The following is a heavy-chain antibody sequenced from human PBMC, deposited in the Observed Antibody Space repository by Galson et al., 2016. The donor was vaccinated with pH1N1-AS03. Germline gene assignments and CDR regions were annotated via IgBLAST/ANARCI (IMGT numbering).Heavy chain of an antibody. J-gene: IGHJ6*02. CDR1: GFSLNIGGMC. CDR2: IAWDDDK. Sequence: PALVKPTQTLTLTCTFSGFSLNIGGMCMNWIRQPPGKALEWLALIAWDDDKYYSTSLKTRLTISKDIAKNQVVLTMTNMDPVDTAWYYCGRSSMVRGEKWDHGMDGWGQGITVTVSS. V-gene: IGHV2-70*01. CDR3: GRSSMVRGEKWDHGMDG. D-gene: IGHD3-10*01.